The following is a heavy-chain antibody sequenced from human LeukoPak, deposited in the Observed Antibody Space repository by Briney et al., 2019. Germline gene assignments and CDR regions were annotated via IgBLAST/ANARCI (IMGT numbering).Heavy chain of an antibody. Sequence: PGRSLRLSCAASGFTFSSYAMHWVRQAPGKGLEWVAVISYDGSNKYYADSVKGRFTISGDNSKNTLYLQMNSLRAEDTAVYYCARDGKYYYDSSGFDAFDIWGQGTMVTVSS. D-gene: IGHD3-22*01. CDR1: GFTFSSYA. J-gene: IGHJ3*02. CDR2: ISYDGSNK. V-gene: IGHV3-30-3*01. CDR3: ARDGKYYYDSSGFDAFDI.